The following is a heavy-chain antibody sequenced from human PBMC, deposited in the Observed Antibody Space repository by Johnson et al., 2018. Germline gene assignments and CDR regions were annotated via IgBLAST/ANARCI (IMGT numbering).Heavy chain of an antibody. J-gene: IGHJ6*02. CDR3: ARARSGGRQIYYYCYCMDV. V-gene: IGHV3-33*01. Sequence: VQLVESGGGVVQPGRSLRLSCAASGFTFSSYGMHWVRQAPGKGLEWVAVIWYDGSNKYYADSVKGRFTISRDNSKNTLYLQMNSLRAEDTAVYYCARARSGGRQIYYYCYCMDVWGQGTTVTVSS. CDR1: GFTFSSYG. CDR2: IWYDGSNK. D-gene: IGHD3-16*01.